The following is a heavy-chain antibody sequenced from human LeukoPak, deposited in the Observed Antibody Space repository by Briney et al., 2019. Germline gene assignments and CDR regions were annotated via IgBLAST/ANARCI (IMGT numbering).Heavy chain of an antibody. J-gene: IGHJ4*02. Sequence: GGSLRLSCAASGFTFDYYWMHWVRHAPMKGLEWVSRIHDDGSTTTYADSVKGRFTMSRDNTKNTLYLQMNSLRVEDTAVYYCAREIAAAGMYYWGQGTLVTVSS. CDR1: GFTFDYYW. CDR2: IHDDGSTT. V-gene: IGHV3-74*01. CDR3: AREIAAAGMYY. D-gene: IGHD6-13*01.